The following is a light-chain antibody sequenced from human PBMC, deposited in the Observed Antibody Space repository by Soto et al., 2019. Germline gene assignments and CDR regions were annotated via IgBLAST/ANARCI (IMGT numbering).Light chain of an antibody. CDR1: ESVSGN. CDR2: DTA. J-gene: IGKJ5*01. V-gene: IGKV3-15*01. Sequence: EIVMTQSPVTLSVSPGERATLSCRASESVSGNLAWYQQKPGQAPRLLIYDTASRATAIPARFSGSGSGTEFTLTISSLQPEDFAVYYCQQYSQWPTFGQGTRLEIK. CDR3: QQYSQWPT.